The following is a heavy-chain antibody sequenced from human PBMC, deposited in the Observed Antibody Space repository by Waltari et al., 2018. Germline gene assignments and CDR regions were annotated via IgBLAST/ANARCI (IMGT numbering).Heavy chain of an antibody. V-gene: IGHV1-18*01. Sequence: QIQLVQSGPEMKKPGASVTVSCRTSGYNFVAYGISWVRQAPGQGLEWMGYCTTDNGKAKDAEKLPGRLTLGTDTSTGTAWLEGRRLTPDDTAVYYCARDRIRKDFWGQGALVTVSS. J-gene: IGHJ4*02. CDR1: GYNFVAYG. CDR3: ARDRIRKDF. D-gene: IGHD3-10*01. CDR2: CTTDNGKA.